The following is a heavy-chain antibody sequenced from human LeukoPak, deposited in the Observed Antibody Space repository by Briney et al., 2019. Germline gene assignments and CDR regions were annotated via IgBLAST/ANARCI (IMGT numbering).Heavy chain of an antibody. J-gene: IGHJ3*02. Sequence: ASVKVSCKASGYTFTSYGISWVRQAPGQGLEWMGWISAYNGNTNYAQKLQGRVTMTTDTSTSTAYMELRSLRSDDTAVYYCARASSGHYHDAFDIWGQGTMVTVSS. CDR1: GYTFTSYG. CDR2: ISAYNGNT. CDR3: ARASSGHYHDAFDI. D-gene: IGHD3-22*01. V-gene: IGHV1-18*01.